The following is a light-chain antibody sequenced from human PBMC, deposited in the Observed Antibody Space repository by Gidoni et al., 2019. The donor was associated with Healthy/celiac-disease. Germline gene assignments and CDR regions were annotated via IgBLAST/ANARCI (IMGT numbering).Light chain of an antibody. V-gene: IGLV1-51*01. J-gene: IGLJ1*01. CDR3: GTWDSSLSAYV. CDR1: SSNIGNNY. Sequence: QSVLPQPPSVSAAPGQKVTISCSGSSSNIGNNYVSWYQQLPGTAPKLLIYDNNKRPSGIPARFSGSKSGTSATLGITGLQTGDEADYYCGTWDSSLSAYVFGTGTNVTVL. CDR2: DNN.